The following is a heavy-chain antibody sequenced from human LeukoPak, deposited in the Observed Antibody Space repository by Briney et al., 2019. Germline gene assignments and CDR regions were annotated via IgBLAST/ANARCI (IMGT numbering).Heavy chain of an antibody. V-gene: IGHV4-39*07. CDR2: INHSGST. CDR1: GGSISSNIYY. Sequence: SETLSLTCTVSGGSISSNIYYWGWIRQPPGKGLEWIGEINHSGSTNYNPSLKSRVTISVDTSKNQFSLKLSSVTAADTAVYYCAYLQRDSSGPDAFDIWGQGTMVTVSS. CDR3: AYLQRDSSGPDAFDI. J-gene: IGHJ3*02. D-gene: IGHD3-22*01.